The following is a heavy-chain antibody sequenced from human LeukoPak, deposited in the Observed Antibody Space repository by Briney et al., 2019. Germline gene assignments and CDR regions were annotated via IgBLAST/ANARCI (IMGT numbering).Heavy chain of an antibody. CDR3: AREAIGSGSPSDY. CDR2: TYYRSKWYN. D-gene: IGHD3-10*01. J-gene: IGHJ4*02. CDR1: GDSVSSNSAA. Sequence: SQTLSLTCAISGDSVSSNSAAWNWIRQSLSRGLEWLGRTYYRSKWYNDYAVSVKSRITINPDTSKNQFSLQLNSVTPEDTAVYYCAREAIGSGSPSDYWGQGTLVTVSS. V-gene: IGHV6-1*01.